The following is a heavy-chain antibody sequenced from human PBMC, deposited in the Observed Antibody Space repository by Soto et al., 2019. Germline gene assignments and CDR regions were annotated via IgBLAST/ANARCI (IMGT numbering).Heavy chain of an antibody. Sequence: SETLSLTCAVSGGSISSGGYSWSWIRQPPGKGLEWIGYIYHRGSTYYNPSLKSRVTISVDRSKNQFSLKLSSVTAADTAVYYCARVPDVWGQGTTVTVSS. CDR2: IYHRGST. J-gene: IGHJ6*02. V-gene: IGHV4-30-2*01. CDR1: GGSISSGGYS. CDR3: ARVPDV.